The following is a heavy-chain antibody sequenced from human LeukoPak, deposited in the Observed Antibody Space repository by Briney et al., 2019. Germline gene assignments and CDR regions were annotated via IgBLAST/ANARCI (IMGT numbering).Heavy chain of an antibody. CDR1: GFTFSSYW. CDR3: ARNYFDSSGFYYYYYYYMDV. Sequence: GGSLRLSCAASGFTFSSYWMTWVRQAPGKGLEWVANIKQDGSQKDYVDSVKGRFTIPRDNAKNSLYLQMNSLRAEDTAVYYCARNYFDSSGFYYYYYYYMDVWGKGTTVTVSS. D-gene: IGHD3-22*01. CDR2: IKQDGSQK. V-gene: IGHV3-7*01. J-gene: IGHJ6*03.